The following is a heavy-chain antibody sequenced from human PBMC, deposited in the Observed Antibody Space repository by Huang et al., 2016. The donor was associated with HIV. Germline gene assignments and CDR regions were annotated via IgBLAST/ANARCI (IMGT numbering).Heavy chain of an antibody. V-gene: IGHV3-48*01. CDR2: ISNRGNTV. CDR3: ARDRSTRADY. CDR1: GFTFGTYG. J-gene: IGHJ4*02. D-gene: IGHD2-2*01. Sequence: EVLLVESGGGLVQPGGSLRLSCAGSGFTFGTYGMNWVRQAPGKGLQWVSYISNRGNTVYYTDSVKGRFTISRDNAKNSLFLQMNSLRVEDTAVYFCARDRSTRADYWGQGTLVTVSS.